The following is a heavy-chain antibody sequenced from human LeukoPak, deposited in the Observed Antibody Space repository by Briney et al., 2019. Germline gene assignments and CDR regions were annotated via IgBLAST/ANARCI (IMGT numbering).Heavy chain of an antibody. J-gene: IGHJ3*02. CDR1: GFTVSSNY. Sequence: GGSLRLSCAASGFTVSSNYMSWVRQAPGKGLEWVSVIYSGGSTYYADSVMGRFTISRHNSKNTLYLQMNSLRAEDTAVYYCARETYYYDSSGYSNAFDIWGQGTMVTVSS. CDR3: ARETYYYDSSGYSNAFDI. D-gene: IGHD3-22*01. CDR2: IYSGGST. V-gene: IGHV3-53*04.